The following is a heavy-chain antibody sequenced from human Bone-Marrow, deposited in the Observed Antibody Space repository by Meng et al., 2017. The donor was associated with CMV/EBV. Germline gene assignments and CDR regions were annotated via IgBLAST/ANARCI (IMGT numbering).Heavy chain of an antibody. CDR1: GGSISSGSYY. CDR2: IYTSGST. D-gene: IGHD5-18*01. V-gene: IGHV4-61*02. CDR3: ARALRGYSYGYTQYYFDY. J-gene: IGHJ4*02. Sequence: HVQLQVSGPGLVKPSQTLSLPCTVSGGSISSGSYYWSCNRQPAGKGLGWSGRIYTSGSTNYNPSLKSRVTISVDTSKNQFSLKLSSVTAADTAVYYCARALRGYSYGYTQYYFDYWGQGTLVTVSS.